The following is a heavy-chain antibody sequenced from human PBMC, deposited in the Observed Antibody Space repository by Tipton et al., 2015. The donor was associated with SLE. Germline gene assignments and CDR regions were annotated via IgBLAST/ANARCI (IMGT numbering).Heavy chain of an antibody. J-gene: IGHJ4*02. Sequence: LRLSCAVYGGSFSGYYWSWIRQPPGKGLEWIGEINHSGSTNYNPSLKSRVTISVDTSKNRFSLKLSSVTAADTAVYYCARGDGITMVQGQDYFDYWGQGTLVTVSS. V-gene: IGHV4-34*01. CDR3: ARGDGITMVQGQDYFDY. D-gene: IGHD3-10*01. CDR2: INHSGST. CDR1: GGSFSGYY.